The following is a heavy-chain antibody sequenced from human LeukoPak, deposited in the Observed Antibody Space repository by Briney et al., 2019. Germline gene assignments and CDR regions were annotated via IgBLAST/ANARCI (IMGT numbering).Heavy chain of an antibody. Sequence: PGGSLRLSCAASGFTVDSNYLSWVRQAPGKGLEWVSTIYTGGNTYYADSVKGRFTISRDNSKNTLYLQMNSLRAEDTAVYYCARDQNWGSGWFDPWGQGTLVTVSS. CDR3: ARDQNWGSGWFDP. D-gene: IGHD7-27*01. V-gene: IGHV3-53*05. CDR2: IYTGGNT. CDR1: GFTVDSNY. J-gene: IGHJ5*02.